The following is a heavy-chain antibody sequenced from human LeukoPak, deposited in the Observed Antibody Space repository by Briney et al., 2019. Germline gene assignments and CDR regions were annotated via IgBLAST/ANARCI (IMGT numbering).Heavy chain of an antibody. CDR3: ARNNGMDV. Sequence: GGSLRLSCAASGFTFSSFALSWVRQAPGKGLEWVSSISGSGDSTYYMESVKGRFTISRDNSENTLYLQMNSLRADDTAVYYCARNNGMDVWGQGTTVIVSS. CDR1: GFTFSSFA. CDR2: ISGSGDST. V-gene: IGHV3-23*01. J-gene: IGHJ6*02.